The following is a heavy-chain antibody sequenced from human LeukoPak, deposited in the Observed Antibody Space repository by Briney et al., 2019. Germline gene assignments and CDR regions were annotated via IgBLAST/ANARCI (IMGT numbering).Heavy chain of an antibody. J-gene: IGHJ4*02. CDR3: ARSPYYYDSSGYYYLFDY. D-gene: IGHD3-22*01. Sequence: ASVKVSCKASGYTFTGYYVHWVRQAPGQGLEWMGRINPNSGGTNYAQKFQGRVTMTRDTSISTAYMELSRLRSDDTAVYYCARSPYYYDSSGYYYLFDYWGQGTLVTVSS. CDR1: GYTFTGYY. CDR2: INPNSGGT. V-gene: IGHV1-2*06.